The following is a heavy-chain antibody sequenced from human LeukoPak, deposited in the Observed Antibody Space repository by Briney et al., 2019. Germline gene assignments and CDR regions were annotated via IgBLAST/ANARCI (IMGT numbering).Heavy chain of an antibody. J-gene: IGHJ3*02. V-gene: IGHV3-53*01. Sequence: QPGGSLRLSCAASGLTGSSKDMSWLRQGPGKGLEWVSVIYSGGSTYYADSVKGRFTISRDNSKNTLYLQMNSLRAGDTAVYYCATLARYAFDIWGQGTMVTVSS. CDR1: GLTGSSKD. D-gene: IGHD5-24*01. CDR3: ATLARYAFDI. CDR2: IYSGGST.